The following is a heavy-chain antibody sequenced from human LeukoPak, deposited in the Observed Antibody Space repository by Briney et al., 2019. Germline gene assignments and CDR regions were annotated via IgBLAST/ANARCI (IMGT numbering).Heavy chain of an antibody. J-gene: IGHJ4*02. V-gene: IGHV5-51*01. D-gene: IGHD6-6*01. CDR2: IYPGDSDT. CDR1: GYSFTNYW. Sequence: NHGESLKISCKGSGYSFTNYWIGWVRQMPGKGLEWMGIIYPGDSDTRYSPSFQGQVTISADKSISTAYLQWSSLKASDTAMYYCARLEVYSSSSIDYWGQGTLVTVSS. CDR3: ARLEVYSSSSIDY.